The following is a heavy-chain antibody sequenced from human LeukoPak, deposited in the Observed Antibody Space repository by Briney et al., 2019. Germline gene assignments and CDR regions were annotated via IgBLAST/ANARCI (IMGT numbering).Heavy chain of an antibody. Sequence: GGSLRLSCVASGFMFSDYVFHWVRPSPDKSLEGVGLIGSDGKKQYYADSVQGRFTISRDNSKNTLFLQMNTLRTDDTALYFCARQMTTTRLLDSWGQGTLVTVSS. V-gene: IGHV3-30*03. D-gene: IGHD1-1*01. CDR1: GFMFSDYV. CDR3: ARQMTTTRLLDS. CDR2: IGSDGKKQ. J-gene: IGHJ4*02.